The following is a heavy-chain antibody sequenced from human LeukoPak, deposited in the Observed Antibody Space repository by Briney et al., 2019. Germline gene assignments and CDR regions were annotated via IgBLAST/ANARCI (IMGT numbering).Heavy chain of an antibody. CDR1: GFTCSSSR. CDR3: ARYGLTAALDF. V-gene: IGHV3-7*01. J-gene: IGHJ4*02. D-gene: IGHD2-21*02. Sequence: GGSLRLSCAASGFTCSSSRMSWVRQAPGKGLEWVANIKPDGSEKFHVDSVRGRVTISTDNSKSSLSLQMNSLRAKDMAVYYCARYGLTAALDFWGQGTLVTVSS. CDR2: IKPDGSEK.